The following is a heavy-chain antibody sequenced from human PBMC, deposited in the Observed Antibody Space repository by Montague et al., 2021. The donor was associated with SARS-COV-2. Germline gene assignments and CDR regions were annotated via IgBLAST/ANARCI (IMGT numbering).Heavy chain of an antibody. Sequence: SLRLSCAASGFTFSYLEMNWVRQAPGKGLEWISYISGAGTTIYYADSVKGRSTISRDNAKNSLYLQMNSLRAEDTAVYYCARDLVVTDGISDYWGQGTLVTVSS. CDR1: GFTFSYLE. D-gene: IGHD2-8*02. CDR2: ISGAGTTI. CDR3: ARDLVVTDGISDY. J-gene: IGHJ4*02. V-gene: IGHV3-48*03.